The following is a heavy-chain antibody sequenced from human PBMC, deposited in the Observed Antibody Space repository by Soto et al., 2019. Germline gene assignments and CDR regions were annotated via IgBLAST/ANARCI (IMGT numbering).Heavy chain of an antibody. J-gene: IGHJ6*02. CDR3: ARGLAVRGSYGLDV. V-gene: IGHV4-30-2*01. CDR1: GASISRGGSS. D-gene: IGHD3-10*01. CDR2: IYHNGIT. Sequence: QLQLQESGPGLVKPSQTLSLTCAVSGASISRGGSSWSWIRQAPGTGLEWIGYIYHNGITNYNPSLKSRVTISVDKSQNQFSVSLNFVTAADTAVYYCARGLAVRGSYGLDVWGQGTTVTVSS.